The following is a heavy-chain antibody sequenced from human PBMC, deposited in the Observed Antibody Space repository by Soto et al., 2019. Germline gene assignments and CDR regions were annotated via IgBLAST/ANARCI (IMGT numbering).Heavy chain of an antibody. CDR1: GGSISSYY. V-gene: IGHV4-59*01. CDR3: ARSDGRY. CDR2: IYYGGST. Sequence: TSETLSLTCTVSGGSISSYYWSWIRQPPGKGLEWIGYIYYGGSTNYNPSLKSRVTISVDTSKNQFSLKLSSVTAADTAVYYCARSDGRYWGQGTLVTVSS. J-gene: IGHJ4*02.